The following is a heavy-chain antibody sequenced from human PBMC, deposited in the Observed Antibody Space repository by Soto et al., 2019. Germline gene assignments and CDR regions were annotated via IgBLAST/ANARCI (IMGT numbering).Heavy chain of an antibody. J-gene: IGHJ4*02. CDR3: ASPGFNYYDSGRNIPPDY. D-gene: IGHD3-10*01. CDR2: IYYSGST. V-gene: IGHV4-39*01. CDR1: GASLSSRSSY. Sequence: QLQLQESGPGLVKPSETLSLTCTVSGASLSSRSSYWGWIRQPPGKGLDWIGSIYYSGSTYYNPSLESRVTISVDTSKNQFSLRLTSVTAADTAVYYCASPGFNYYDSGRNIPPDYWGQGTLVTVSS.